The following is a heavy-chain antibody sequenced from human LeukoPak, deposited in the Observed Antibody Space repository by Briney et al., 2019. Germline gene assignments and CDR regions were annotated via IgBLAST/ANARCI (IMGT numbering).Heavy chain of an antibody. J-gene: IGHJ4*02. Sequence: GGSLRLSCVASGFALSDYAMSWVRQAPGKGLEWVSSIGGTGDDTYYADSVKGRFTVSRDNSKNTLNLHLSSLRVEDTAVYYCVKVTGYSSSEDYWGQGTLVTVSS. V-gene: IGHV3-23*01. CDR2: IGGTGDDT. CDR1: GFALSDYA. CDR3: VKVTGYSSSEDY. D-gene: IGHD6-13*01.